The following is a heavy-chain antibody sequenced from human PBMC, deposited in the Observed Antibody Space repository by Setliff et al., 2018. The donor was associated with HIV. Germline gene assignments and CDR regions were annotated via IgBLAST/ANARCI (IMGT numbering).Heavy chain of an antibody. J-gene: IGHJ3*02. CDR3: ARGSPYASAFDI. CDR1: GYTFTSNY. Sequence: ASVKVSCKASGYTFTSNYIHWVRQAPGQGLEWMGWISAYNGNTNYAQKLQGRVTMTTDTSTSTAYMELRSLRSDDTAVYYCARGSPYASAFDIWGQGTMVTVSS. V-gene: IGHV1-18*04. D-gene: IGHD2-8*01. CDR2: ISAYNGNT.